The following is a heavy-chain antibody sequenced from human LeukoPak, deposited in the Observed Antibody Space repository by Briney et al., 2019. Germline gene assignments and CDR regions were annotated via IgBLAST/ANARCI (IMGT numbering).Heavy chain of an antibody. Sequence: PSQTLSLTCNVSGGSISSGDYYWSWIRQPPGKGLEWIGYIYYSGSTYYNPSLKSRVTISVDTSKNQFSLKLSSVTAADTAVYYCARDFVVAPNWFDPWGQGTLVTVSS. V-gene: IGHV4-30-4*01. D-gene: IGHD2-15*01. J-gene: IGHJ5*02. CDR3: ARDFVVAPNWFDP. CDR2: IYYSGST. CDR1: GGSISSGDYY.